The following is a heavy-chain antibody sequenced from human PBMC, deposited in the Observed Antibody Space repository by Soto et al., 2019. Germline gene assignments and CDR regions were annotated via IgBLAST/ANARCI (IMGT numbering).Heavy chain of an antibody. J-gene: IGHJ4*02. CDR2: ISSSGSTI. CDR3: ARQNTSYDYVWGSYRYLCYFDY. D-gene: IGHD3-16*02. V-gene: IGHV3-48*03. Sequence: PGGSLRLSCATSGFTFSSYEMNWVRQAPGKGLEWVSYISSSGSTIYYADSVKGRFTISRDNAKNSLYLQMTSLRAEDTAVYYCARQNTSYDYVWGSYRYLCYFDYWGQGTLVTVSS. CDR1: GFTFSSYE.